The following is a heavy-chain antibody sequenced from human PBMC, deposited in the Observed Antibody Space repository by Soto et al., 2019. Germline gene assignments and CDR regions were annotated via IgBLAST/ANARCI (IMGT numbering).Heavy chain of an antibody. D-gene: IGHD2-21*01. CDR2: ILYDGSKE. V-gene: IGHV3-30*18. Sequence: GESLRFSCTDSGFSFNTYVMDWVRQAPGKGLEWVARILYDGSKEYYADPVKGRFTISRDNSKNTLYLQMDRLRVEDTAVYFCAKGLALMADHWGQGTPVTVSS. J-gene: IGHJ4*02. CDR3: AKGLALMADH. CDR1: GFSFNTYV.